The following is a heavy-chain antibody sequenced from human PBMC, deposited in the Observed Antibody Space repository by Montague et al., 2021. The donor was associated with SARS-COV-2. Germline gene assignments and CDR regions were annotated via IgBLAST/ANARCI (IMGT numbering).Heavy chain of an antibody. CDR1: GFIFSDYN. CDR3: ARAGEDYYYDSSGSLY. Sequence: SLRLSCAASGFIFSDYNMTWIRQTPGKGLEWISYINAASSRTTYADSVKGRFTISRDNAKNSLYLQMSSLRAEDTAVYYCARAGEDYYYDSSGSLYWGQGILVTVSS. CDR2: INAASSRT. D-gene: IGHD3-22*01. J-gene: IGHJ4*02. V-gene: IGHV3-11*06.